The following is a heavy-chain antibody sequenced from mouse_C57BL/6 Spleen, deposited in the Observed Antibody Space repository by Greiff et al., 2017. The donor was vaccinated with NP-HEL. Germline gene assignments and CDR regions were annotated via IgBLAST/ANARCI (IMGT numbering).Heavy chain of an antibody. CDR1: GYTFTSYW. CDR2: LDPNSGGP. CDR3: ARGLDDYAMDY. Sequence: VQLQQPGAELVKPGASVKLSCKASGYTFTSYWMHWVKQRPGLGLEWIGRLDPNSGGPKYNEKFKSKATLTVDKPSSTAYMQLSSLTSEDSAVYYCARGLDDYAMDYWGQGTSVTVSS. J-gene: IGHJ4*01. V-gene: IGHV1-72*01.